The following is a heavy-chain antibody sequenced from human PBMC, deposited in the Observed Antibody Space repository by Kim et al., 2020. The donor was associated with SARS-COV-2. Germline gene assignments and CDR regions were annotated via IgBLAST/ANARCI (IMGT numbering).Heavy chain of an antibody. J-gene: IGHJ4*02. V-gene: IGHV1-2*02. D-gene: IGHD1-1*01. CDR2: INPNSGGT. CDR3: ARRLGQTTGGLYYFDY. CDR1: GYTFTGYY. Sequence: ASVKVSCKASGYTFTGYYMHWVRQAPGQGLEWMGWINPNSGGTNYAQKFQGRVTMTRDTSISTAYMELSRLRSDDTAVYYCARRLGQTTGGLYYFDYWGQGTLVTVSS.